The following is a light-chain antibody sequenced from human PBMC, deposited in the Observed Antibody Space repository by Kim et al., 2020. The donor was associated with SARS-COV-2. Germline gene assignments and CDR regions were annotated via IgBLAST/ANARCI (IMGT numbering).Light chain of an antibody. CDR3: SSYAGSKV. V-gene: IGLV2-8*01. J-gene: IGLJ2*01. CDR2: EVS. CDR1: SSDVGGYNY. Sequence: SPGQSVTISCTGTSSDVGGYNYVSWYQQHPGKAPKLMIYEVSKRPSGVPDRFSGSKSGNTASLTVSGLQAEDEADYYCSSYAGSKVFRGGTQLTVL.